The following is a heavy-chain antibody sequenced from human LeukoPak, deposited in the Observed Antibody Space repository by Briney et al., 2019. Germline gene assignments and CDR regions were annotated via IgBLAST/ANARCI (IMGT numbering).Heavy chain of an antibody. CDR3: ARDRYSGYDRHAFDI. CDR2: IYYSGST. D-gene: IGHD5-12*01. Sequence: PSETLSLTCTVSGGSIGSYYWSWIRQPPGKGLEWIGYIYYSGSTNYNPSLKSRVTISVDTSKNQFSLKLSSVTAADTAVYYCARDRYSGYDRHAFDIWGQGTMVTVSS. V-gene: IGHV4-59*01. CDR1: GGSIGSYY. J-gene: IGHJ3*02.